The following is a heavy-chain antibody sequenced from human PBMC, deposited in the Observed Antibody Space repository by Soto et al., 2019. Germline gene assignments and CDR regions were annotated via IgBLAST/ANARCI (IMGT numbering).Heavy chain of an antibody. CDR2: ISYDGSNK. CDR1: GFTFSSYG. D-gene: IGHD6-19*01. Sequence: QVQLVESGGGVVQPGRSLRLSCAASGFTFSSYGMHWVRQAPGKGLEWVAVISYDGSNKYYADSVKGRFTISRDNSKNTLYLQMNSLRAEDTAVYYCAKDLVGYSSGWYVPLDVWGQGTTVTVSS. J-gene: IGHJ6*02. V-gene: IGHV3-30*18. CDR3: AKDLVGYSSGWYVPLDV.